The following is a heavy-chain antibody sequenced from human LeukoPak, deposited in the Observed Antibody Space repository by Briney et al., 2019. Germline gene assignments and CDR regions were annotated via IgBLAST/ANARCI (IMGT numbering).Heavy chain of an antibody. CDR3: AKAIGSATTRTCFDY. CDR2: VSGSGGGT. Sequence: GGSLRLSCAASGFTFSNYAMSWVRQAPGKGLEWVSVVSGSGGGTYYADSVKGRFTISRDNSKNTLYLQMNSLRAEDTAVYYCAKAIGSATTRTCFDYWGQGTLVTVSS. D-gene: IGHD1-7*01. V-gene: IGHV3-23*01. CDR1: GFTFSNYA. J-gene: IGHJ4*02.